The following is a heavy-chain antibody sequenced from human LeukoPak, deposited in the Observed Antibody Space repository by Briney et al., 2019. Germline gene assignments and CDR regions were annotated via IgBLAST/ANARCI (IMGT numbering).Heavy chain of an antibody. Sequence: SGGSLRLSCPTSGFAASSSYMSWVRQAPGKGLEWVSILYSSGSTYYADSVKGRFSVSRDTSKNTLYLEMNSLRVEDTAVYYCARHGTYCRIGSCCWVDTPMVDSWGQGILVTVSS. V-gene: IGHV3-66*04. CDR3: ARHGTYCRIGSCCWVDTPMVDS. CDR2: LYSSGST. J-gene: IGHJ4*02. D-gene: IGHD2-15*01. CDR1: GFAASSSY.